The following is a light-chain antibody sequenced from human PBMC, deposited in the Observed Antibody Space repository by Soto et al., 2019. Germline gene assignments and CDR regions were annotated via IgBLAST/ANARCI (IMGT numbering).Light chain of an antibody. CDR2: GNI. J-gene: IGLJ3*02. CDR3: QSYDSSLPGV. Sequence: QSVLTQPPSVSGAPGQRVTISCTGSSSNIGAGYDVHWYQQLPGTAPKLLIYGNINRPSGVPDRFSGSKSGTSASLAITGLQAEDEADYYCQSYDSSLPGVFGGGTKLTVL. V-gene: IGLV1-40*01. CDR1: SSNIGAGYD.